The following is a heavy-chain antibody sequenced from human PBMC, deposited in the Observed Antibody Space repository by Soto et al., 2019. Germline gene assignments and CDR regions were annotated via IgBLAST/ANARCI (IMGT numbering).Heavy chain of an antibody. CDR3: ARLCSSTSCYYMDV. CDR1: GFTFSSYA. V-gene: IGHV3-23*01. Sequence: EVQLLESGGGLVQPGGSLRLSCAASGFTFSSYAMSWVRQAAGKGLEWVSAISGSGGSTYYADSVKGRFTISRDNSKNTLYLQMNSLRAEDTAVYYCARLCSSTSCYYMDVWGKGTTVTVSS. CDR2: ISGSGGST. J-gene: IGHJ6*03. D-gene: IGHD2-2*01.